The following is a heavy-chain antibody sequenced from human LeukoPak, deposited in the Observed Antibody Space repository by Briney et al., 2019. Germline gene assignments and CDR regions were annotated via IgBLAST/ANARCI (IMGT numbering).Heavy chain of an antibody. D-gene: IGHD4-17*01. CDR3: ARRKGDYTWPIYYFDY. CDR2: INPNSGGT. CDR1: GYTFTDYY. V-gene: IGHV1-2*02. Sequence: VASVKVSCKASGYTFTDYYLHWVRQAPGQGLEWMGWINPNSGGTNYAQKFQGRVTMTRDTSISTAYMELGRLRSDDTAVYYCARRKGDYTWPIYYFDYWGQGTLVTVSS. J-gene: IGHJ4*02.